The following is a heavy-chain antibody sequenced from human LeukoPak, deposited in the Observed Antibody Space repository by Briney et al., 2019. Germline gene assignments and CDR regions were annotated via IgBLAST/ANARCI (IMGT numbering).Heavy chain of an antibody. CDR2: ISGSGGST. CDR1: GFNFKTYS. V-gene: IGHV3-23*01. CDR3: AKAGSSGWSSSGGDY. J-gene: IGHJ4*02. Sequence: PGRSLRLSCAASGFNFKTYSMHWVRQAPGKGLEWVSTISGSGGSTFYADSVKGRFPISRDNSKNTLFLQMNSLRAEDTAIYYCAKAGSSGWSSSGGDYWGQGSLVTVSS. D-gene: IGHD6-19*01.